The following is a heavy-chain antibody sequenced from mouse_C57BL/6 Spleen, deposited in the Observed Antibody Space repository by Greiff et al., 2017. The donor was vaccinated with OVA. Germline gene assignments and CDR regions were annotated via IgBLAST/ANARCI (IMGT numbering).Heavy chain of an antibody. Sequence: VQLQQSGAELVKPGASVKMSCKASGYTFTSYWITWVKQRPGQGLEWIGDIYPGSGSTNYNEKFKSKATLTVDTSSSTAYMQLSSLTSEDSAVYYCARSMVSRAWFAYWGQGTLVTVSA. J-gene: IGHJ3*01. CDR3: ARSMVSRAWFAY. CDR1: GYTFTSYW. V-gene: IGHV1-55*01. CDR2: IYPGSGST. D-gene: IGHD2-3*01.